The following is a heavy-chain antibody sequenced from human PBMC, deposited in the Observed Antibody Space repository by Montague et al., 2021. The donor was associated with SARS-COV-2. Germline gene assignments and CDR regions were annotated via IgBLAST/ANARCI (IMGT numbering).Heavy chain of an antibody. Sequence: SLRLSCSASGFTFRSYGMSWVRQAPGKGLEWVSGITGSGGSTYYADSVKGRFTISRDNSKNTLYLQMNSLRAKDTAVYYCAKGYYYDTSGYLHPFDYWGQGTLVTVSS. J-gene: IGHJ4*02. V-gene: IGHV3-23*01. D-gene: IGHD3-22*01. CDR3: AKGYYYDTSGYLHPFDY. CDR1: GFTFRSYG. CDR2: ITGSGGST.